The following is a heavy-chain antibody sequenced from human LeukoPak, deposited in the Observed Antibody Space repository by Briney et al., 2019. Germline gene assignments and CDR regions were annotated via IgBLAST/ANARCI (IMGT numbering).Heavy chain of an antibody. CDR2: IYTSGST. D-gene: IGHD4-17*01. CDR1: GGSISSSSYY. Sequence: PSETLSLTCTVSGGSISSSSYYWSWIRQPAGKGLEWIGRIYTSGSTNYNPSLKGRVTMSVDTSKNQFSLKLSSVTAADTAVYYCARGDYGGNPLNSWGQGTLVTVSS. CDR3: ARGDYGGNPLNS. J-gene: IGHJ4*02. V-gene: IGHV4-61*02.